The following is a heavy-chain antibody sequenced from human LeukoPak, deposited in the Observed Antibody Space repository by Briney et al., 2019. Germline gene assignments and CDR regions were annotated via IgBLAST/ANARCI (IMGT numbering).Heavy chain of an antibody. D-gene: IGHD1-14*01. Sequence: GESLKISCQVSGYSFPSHWIGWVRQMPGKGLEWMGFIYPGDSNTRYSPSFQGQVTISVDKSISTAYLQWGSLKASDTAMYYCARRTGNYFDYWGQGSLVSVSS. CDR1: GYSFPSHW. CDR2: IYPGDSNT. CDR3: ARRTGNYFDY. V-gene: IGHV5-51*01. J-gene: IGHJ4*02.